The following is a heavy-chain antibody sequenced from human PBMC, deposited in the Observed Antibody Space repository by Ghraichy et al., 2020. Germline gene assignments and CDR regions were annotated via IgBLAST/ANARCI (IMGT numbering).Heavy chain of an antibody. CDR3: ARHMSARGGGNLEY. V-gene: IGHV4-39*01. Sequence: SETLSLTCTVSGGSVSSSTYYWAWIRQSPGKGLEWIGSISHGGGTYFSPSLKSRVAMSLDTSKNQFSLTLSSGTAADTAIYYCARHMSARGGGNLEYWGQGILVTVSS. CDR1: GGSVSSSTYY. J-gene: IGHJ4*02. CDR2: ISHGGGT. D-gene: IGHD4-23*01.